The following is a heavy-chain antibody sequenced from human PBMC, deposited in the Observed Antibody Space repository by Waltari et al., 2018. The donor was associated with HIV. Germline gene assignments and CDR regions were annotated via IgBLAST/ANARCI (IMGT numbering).Heavy chain of an antibody. J-gene: IGHJ5*02. CDR3: ARGSSYSAHNWLDP. Sequence: VQLQESGPGLVKPSGTLSRTCAVSGGSIGSSNWWVWVRQPAGKGLEWIGDVYHSGSTNYNPSLKSRVTISVDTAKSRFFLSLKSVTAADTAIYYCARGSSYSAHNWLDPWGQGTLVTVSS. CDR1: GGSIGSSNW. V-gene: IGHV4-4*02. CDR2: VYHSGST. D-gene: IGHD2-15*01.